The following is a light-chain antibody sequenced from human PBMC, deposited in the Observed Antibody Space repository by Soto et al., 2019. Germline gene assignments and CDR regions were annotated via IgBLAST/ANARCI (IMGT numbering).Light chain of an antibody. Sequence: QSVLTQPASVSGSPGQSITISCTGTSSDVGGYNYVSWYQQHPGKAPKLMIYAVTNRPSGVSNRFSASKSGNTASLTISGLQAEDEADYYCSSYTSSTPYVVFGGGTRLTVL. CDR2: AVT. CDR3: SSYTSSTPYVV. V-gene: IGLV2-14*01. CDR1: SSDVGGYNY. J-gene: IGLJ2*01.